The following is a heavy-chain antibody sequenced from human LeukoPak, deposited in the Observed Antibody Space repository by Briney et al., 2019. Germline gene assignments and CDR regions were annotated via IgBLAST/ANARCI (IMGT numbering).Heavy chain of an antibody. J-gene: IGHJ5*02. CDR3: AGGCRRITMVRGVIIVWFDP. CDR2: INHSGST. Sequence: PSETLSLTCAVYGGSFSVYYWSWIRQPPGQGLEWIGEINHSGSTIYNPPLKGRVTIPVDTSKNQFSLKLSSVTAADTGGYCCAGGCRRITMVRGVIIVWFDPWGQGTLVTVSS. D-gene: IGHD3-10*01. V-gene: IGHV4-34*01. CDR1: GGSFSVYY.